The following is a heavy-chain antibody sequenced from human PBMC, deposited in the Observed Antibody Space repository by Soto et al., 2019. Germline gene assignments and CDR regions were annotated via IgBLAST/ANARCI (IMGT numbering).Heavy chain of an antibody. CDR2: IVVGSGNT. Sequence: SVKVSCKASGFTFTSSAVQWVRQACGQRLEWIGWIVVGSGNTNYAQKFQERVTITRDMSTSTAYMELSSLRSEDTAVYYCAADPGTSYYYYYGMDVWGQGTTVTVSS. J-gene: IGHJ6*02. V-gene: IGHV1-58*01. CDR1: GFTFTSSA. D-gene: IGHD1-7*01. CDR3: AADPGTSYYYYYGMDV.